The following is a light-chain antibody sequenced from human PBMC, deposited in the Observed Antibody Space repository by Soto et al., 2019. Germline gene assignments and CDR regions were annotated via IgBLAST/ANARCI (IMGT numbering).Light chain of an antibody. CDR2: GAS. CDR3: QQYNNWPPVT. CDR1: QSVSSN. Sequence: EIVMTQSPATLSVSPGERATLSCRASQSVSSNLAWYQQKPGQAPRLLIYGASTRATGIPARFSGSGSGTEFTLTISSLQSEDFAVYDGQQYNNWPPVTFGQGPKLEI. J-gene: IGKJ2*01. V-gene: IGKV3-15*01.